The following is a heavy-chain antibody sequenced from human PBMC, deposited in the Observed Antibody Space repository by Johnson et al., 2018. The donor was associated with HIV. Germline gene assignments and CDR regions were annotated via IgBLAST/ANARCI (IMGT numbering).Heavy chain of an antibody. CDR1: GFTFNNYG. CDR3: ATEGHSSTLRCAFDI. V-gene: IGHV3-30*02. D-gene: IGHD6-13*01. CDR2: IRFDETIK. Sequence: QMQLVESGGVLVQPGGSLRLSCAASGFTFNNYGMHWVRQSPGKGLEWVAFIRFDETIKYYGDSVKGRFTISRDNSKHTLYMQMNSLRPEDTAVYYCATEGHSSTLRCAFDIWGQVTMVTVSS. J-gene: IGHJ3*02.